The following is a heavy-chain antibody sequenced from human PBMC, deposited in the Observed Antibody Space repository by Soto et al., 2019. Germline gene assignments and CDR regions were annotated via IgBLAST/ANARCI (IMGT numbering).Heavy chain of an antibody. D-gene: IGHD1-26*01. CDR1: GFTFSSYA. CDR3: ASRGSGSYYDY. J-gene: IGHJ4*02. CDR2: ISGSGGST. V-gene: IGHV3-23*01. Sequence: EVQLLESGGGLVQPGGSLRLSCAASGFTFSSYAMRWVRQAPVKGLEWVSAISGSGGSTSYADSVKGRFTISRDNSKNTLYLQLNSLRAEDTAVYYCASRGSGSYYDYWGQGTLVTVSS.